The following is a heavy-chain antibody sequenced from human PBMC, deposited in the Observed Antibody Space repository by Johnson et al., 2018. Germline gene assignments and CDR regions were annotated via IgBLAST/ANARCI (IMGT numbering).Heavy chain of an antibody. CDR2: ISYDGSNK. Sequence: VQLVESGGGVVQPGRSLRLSCAASGFTFSSYGMHWVRQAPGKGLEWVAVISYDGSNKYYADSEKGRFTISRDNSKKTLDLQMNSLRAEDTAVYYCAKPRLLRNFPDAFDIWGQGTMVTVSS. CDR1: GFTFSSYG. J-gene: IGHJ3*02. CDR3: AKPRLLRNFPDAFDI. D-gene: IGHD1-7*01. V-gene: IGHV3-30*18.